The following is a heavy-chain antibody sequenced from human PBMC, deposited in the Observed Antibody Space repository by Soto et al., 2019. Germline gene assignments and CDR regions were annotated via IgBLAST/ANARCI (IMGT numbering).Heavy chain of an antibody. CDR1: GFTFSSYS. D-gene: IGHD3-16*02. CDR3: ARDQEGIMMTFGGVIATFDY. Sequence: PGGSLRLSCAASGFTFSSYSMNWVRQAPGKGLEWVSSISSSSSYIYYADSVKGRFTISRDNAKNSLYLQMNSLRAEDTAVYYCARDQEGIMMTFGGVIATFDYWSQGTLVTVSS. CDR2: ISSSSSYI. J-gene: IGHJ4*02. V-gene: IGHV3-21*01.